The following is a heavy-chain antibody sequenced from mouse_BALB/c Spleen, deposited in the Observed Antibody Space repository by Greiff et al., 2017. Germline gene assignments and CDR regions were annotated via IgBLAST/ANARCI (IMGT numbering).Heavy chain of an antibody. J-gene: IGHJ2*01. CDR1: GFTFSSYA. CDR2: ISSGGSYT. Sequence: EVKVVESGGGLVKPGGSLKLSCAASGFTFSSYAMSWVRQTPEKRLEWVATISSGGSYTYYPDSVKGRFTISRDNAKNTLYLQMSSLRSEDTAMYYCARQLYYGYDVGFAYWGQGTTLTVSS. CDR3: ARQLYYGYDVGFAY. V-gene: IGHV5-9-3*01. D-gene: IGHD2-2*01.